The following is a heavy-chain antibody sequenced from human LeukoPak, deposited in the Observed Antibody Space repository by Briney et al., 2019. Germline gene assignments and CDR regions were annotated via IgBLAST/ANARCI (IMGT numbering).Heavy chain of an antibody. CDR3: ARPAVDTAMDSRFDY. J-gene: IGHJ4*02. CDR1: GFTFSSYA. Sequence: GGSLRLSCAASGFTFSSYAMNWVRQAPGKGLEWISVMSGRDGSTDYADSVKGRFIISRDSSKNTLYLQMNSLRAEDTAVYYCARPAVDTAMDSRFDYWGQGTLVTVSS. V-gene: IGHV3-23*01. D-gene: IGHD5-18*01. CDR2: MSGRDGST.